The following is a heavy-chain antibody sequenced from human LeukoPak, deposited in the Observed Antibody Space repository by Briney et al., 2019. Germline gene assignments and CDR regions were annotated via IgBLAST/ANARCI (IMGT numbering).Heavy chain of an antibody. J-gene: IGHJ6*03. CDR3: AGHCSGGSCYPGAGYYMDV. CDR1: GGSISRGSYY. CDR2: IYTSGST. Sequence: SQTLSLTCTVSGGSISRGSYYWSWIRQPAGKGLEWIGRIYTSGSTNYNPSLNSRVTISVDTSKNQFSLKLSSVTAADTAVYYCAGHCSGGSCYPGAGYYMDVWGKGTTVTVSS. V-gene: IGHV4-61*02. D-gene: IGHD2-15*01.